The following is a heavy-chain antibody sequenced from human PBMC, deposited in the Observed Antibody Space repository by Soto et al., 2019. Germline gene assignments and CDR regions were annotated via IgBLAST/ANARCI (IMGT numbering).Heavy chain of an antibody. Sequence: GGSLRLSCAASGFTFNTYSINWVRQAPGKGLEWDSYISSGSTTIFYADSVKGRFTISRDNAKNSLYLQMNSLRAEDTAVYYCAREQMYYYDYWGQGILVTVSS. CDR1: GFTFNTYS. CDR3: AREQMYYYDY. CDR2: ISSGSTTI. J-gene: IGHJ4*02. D-gene: IGHD2-8*01. V-gene: IGHV3-48*01.